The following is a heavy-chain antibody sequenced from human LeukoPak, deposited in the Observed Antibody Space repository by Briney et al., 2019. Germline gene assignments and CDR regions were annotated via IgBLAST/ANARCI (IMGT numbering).Heavy chain of an antibody. D-gene: IGHD4-17*01. CDR1: GVTLSTYA. CDR2: ISSSGSGDNT. J-gene: IGHJ4*02. CDR3: ARDRDYAFDY. V-gene: IGHV3-23*01. Sequence: GGSLRLSCAASGVTLSTYAMSWARQAPGKGLEWVSGISSSGSGDNTYYADSVKGRFTISRDSSKNTLFLHMGSLRNEDTAVYYCARDRDYAFDYWGQGTLVTVSS.